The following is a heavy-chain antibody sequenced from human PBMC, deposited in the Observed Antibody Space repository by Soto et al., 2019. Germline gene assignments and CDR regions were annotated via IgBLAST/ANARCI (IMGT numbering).Heavy chain of an antibody. V-gene: IGHV3-48*03. CDR3: ARPYGSVDAFDI. D-gene: IGHD3-10*01. CDR2: ISNSGNTI. Sequence: GGSLRLSCAASGFPFTSSEMNWVRQAPGKGLEWVSYISNSGNTIYYADSVKGRFTISRDNAKNSLYLQMNSLRAEDTAVYYCARPYGSVDAFDIWGQGTMVTVSS. CDR1: GFPFTSSE. J-gene: IGHJ3*02.